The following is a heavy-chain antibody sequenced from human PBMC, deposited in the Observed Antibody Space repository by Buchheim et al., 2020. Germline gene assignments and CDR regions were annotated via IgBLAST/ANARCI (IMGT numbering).Heavy chain of an antibody. CDR1: GFTFSSYA. V-gene: IGHV3-64*01. CDR2: ISSNGGSI. Sequence: EVQLVESGGGLVQPGGSLRLSCAASGFTFSSYAMHWVRQAPGKGIEYVSAISSNGGSIYYANSVKGRFTISRDNSKNMLYLQMGSLRADDMAVYYCARYTYNSLVDYWGQGTL. J-gene: IGHJ4*02. CDR3: ARYTYNSLVDY. D-gene: IGHD5-24*01.